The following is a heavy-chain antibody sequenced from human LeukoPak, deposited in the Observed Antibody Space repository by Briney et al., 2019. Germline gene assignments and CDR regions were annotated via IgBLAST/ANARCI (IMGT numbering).Heavy chain of an antibody. J-gene: IGHJ5*02. CDR1: GYTFTGYY. CDR3: ARTYCGGDCYSDP. D-gene: IGHD2-21*02. V-gene: IGHV1-2*06. CDR2: INPNSGGT. Sequence: ASVKVSCKASGYTFTGYYMHWVRQAPGQGLEWMGRINPNSGGTNYAQKFQGRVTMTRDTSISTAYMGLSRLRSDDTAVYYCARTYCGGDCYSDPWGQGTLVTVSS.